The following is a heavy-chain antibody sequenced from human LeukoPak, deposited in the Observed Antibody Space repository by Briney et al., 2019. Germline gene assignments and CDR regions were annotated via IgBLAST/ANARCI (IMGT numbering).Heavy chain of an antibody. D-gene: IGHD2-21*01. CDR1: GGSISSSSFY. Sequence: SETLSLTCTVSGGSISSSSFYWGWIRQPPGKGLEWIGSIYYGGSTYYNPSLKSRDTISVDTSKNQFSLKLSSVTAADTAVYYCAIIPPPYCGGECYLDAFDIWGQGTMVTVSS. CDR2: IYYGGST. J-gene: IGHJ3*02. V-gene: IGHV4-39*07. CDR3: AIIPPPYCGGECYLDAFDI.